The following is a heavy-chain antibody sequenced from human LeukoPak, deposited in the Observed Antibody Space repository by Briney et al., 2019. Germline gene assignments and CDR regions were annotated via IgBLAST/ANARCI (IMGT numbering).Heavy chain of an antibody. Sequence: PGGSLRLSCAASGFTFSSYAMSWVRQAPGKGLEWVSAISGSGGSTYYADSVKGRFTISRDNSKNTLYLQMNSLRAEDTAVFYCAKGLEVSPSYFDYWGQGTLVTVSS. CDR2: ISGSGGST. CDR3: AKGLEVSPSYFDY. V-gene: IGHV3-23*01. J-gene: IGHJ4*02. CDR1: GFTFSSYA.